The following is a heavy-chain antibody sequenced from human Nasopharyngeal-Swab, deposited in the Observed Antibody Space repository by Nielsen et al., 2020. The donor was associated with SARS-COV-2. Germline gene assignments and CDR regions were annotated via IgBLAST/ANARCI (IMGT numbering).Heavy chain of an antibody. CDR2: IYYSGST. J-gene: IGHJ3*02. D-gene: IGHD1-14*01. Sequence: RQAPGKGLEWIGYIYYSGSTNYNPSLKSRVTISVDTSKNQFPLKLSSVTAADTAVYYCARESPAGDAFDIWGQGTMVTVSS. V-gene: IGHV4-59*01. CDR3: ARESPAGDAFDI.